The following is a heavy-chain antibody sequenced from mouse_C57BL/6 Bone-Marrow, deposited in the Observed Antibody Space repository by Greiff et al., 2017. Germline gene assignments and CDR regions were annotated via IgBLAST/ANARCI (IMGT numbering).Heavy chain of an antibody. CDR3: ARNYYGSSYDYYAMDY. D-gene: IGHD1-1*01. CDR2: ISNGGGST. J-gene: IGHJ4*01. V-gene: IGHV5-12*01. CDR1: GFTFSDYY. Sequence: EVKLMESGGGLVQPGGSLKLSCAASGFTFSDYYMYWVRQTPEKRLEWVAYISNGGGSTYYPDTVKGRFTISRDNAKNTLYLQMSRLKSEDTAMYYCARNYYGSSYDYYAMDYWGQGTSVTVSS.